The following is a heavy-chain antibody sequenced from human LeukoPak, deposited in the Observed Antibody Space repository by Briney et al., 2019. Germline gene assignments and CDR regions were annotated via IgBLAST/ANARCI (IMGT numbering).Heavy chain of an antibody. J-gene: IGHJ4*02. CDR2: MSPNSGNT. CDR1: GYTFTSYD. CDR3: AREGSYYGFDY. D-gene: IGHD4-17*01. V-gene: IGHV1-8*03. Sequence: ASVKVSCKASGYTFTSYDINWVRQATGQGLEWMGWMSPNSGNTGYAQKFQGRVTITRNTSISTAYMELSSLRSEDTAVYYCAREGSYYGFDYWGQGTLVTVSS.